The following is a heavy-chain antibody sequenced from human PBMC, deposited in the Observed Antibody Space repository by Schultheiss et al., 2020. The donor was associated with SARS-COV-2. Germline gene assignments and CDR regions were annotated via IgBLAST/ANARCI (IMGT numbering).Heavy chain of an antibody. CDR2: MSNDGSIT. V-gene: IGHV3-74*01. CDR3: AQLVVVPAANPDTFDP. Sequence: GESLKISCAASGFTFSNAWMSWVRQAPGKGLEWVSRMSNDGSITNYADSVKGRVIISRDNAKNTLYLQMNSLRAEDTAVYYCAQLVVVPAANPDTFDPWGQGTLVTVSS. D-gene: IGHD2-2*01. J-gene: IGHJ5*02. CDR1: GFTFSNAW.